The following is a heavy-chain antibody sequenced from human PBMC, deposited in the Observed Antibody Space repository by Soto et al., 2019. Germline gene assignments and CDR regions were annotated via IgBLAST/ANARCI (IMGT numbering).Heavy chain of an antibody. V-gene: IGHV3-30-3*01. J-gene: IGHJ4*02. D-gene: IGHD6-19*01. CDR2: ISYDGSNK. CDR1: GFTFSSYA. CDR3: ARSDLNSSGWFYFDY. Sequence: QVQLVESGGGVVQPGRSLRLSCAASGFTFSSYAMHWVRQAPGKGLEWVAVISYDGSNKYYADSVKGRFTISRDNSXXTLYLQMNSLRAEDTAVYYCARSDLNSSGWFYFDYWGQGTLVTVSS.